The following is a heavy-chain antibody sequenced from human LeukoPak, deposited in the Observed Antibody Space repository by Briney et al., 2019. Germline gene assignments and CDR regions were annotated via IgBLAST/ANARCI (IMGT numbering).Heavy chain of an antibody. CDR1: GFTFSSYA. D-gene: IGHD6-19*01. CDR2: ISYDGSNK. V-gene: IGHV3-30*04. Sequence: GGSLRLSCAASGFTFSSYAMHWVRQAPGKGLEWVAVISYDGSNKYYADSVKGRFTISRDNSKNTVYLQMNSQRAEDTALYYCARVSDISVAAYFDYWGQGTLVTVSS. CDR3: ARVSDISVAAYFDY. J-gene: IGHJ4*02.